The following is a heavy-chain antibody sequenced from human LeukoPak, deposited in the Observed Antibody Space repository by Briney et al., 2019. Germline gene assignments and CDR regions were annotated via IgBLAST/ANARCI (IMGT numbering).Heavy chain of an antibody. CDR3: ARDHSYYFGSQTSTLDV. CDR2: IYYTGSV. V-gene: IGHV4-31*03. Sequence: PSQTLSLTCTISGASISTGGFYWTWIRQPPGEGLEWIGYIYYTGSVDYNASLKSRLTISLDTSKNRFSLKLNSVTAADTAVYYCARDHSYYFGSQTSTLDVWGQGTAVTVSS. D-gene: IGHD3-10*01. J-gene: IGHJ6*02. CDR1: GASISTGGFY.